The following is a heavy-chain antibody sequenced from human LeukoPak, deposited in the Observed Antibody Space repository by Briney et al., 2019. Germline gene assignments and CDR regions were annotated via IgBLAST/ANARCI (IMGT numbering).Heavy chain of an antibody. CDR3: ARAGNIRFDY. J-gene: IGHJ4*02. CDR2: FSGSGGST. CDR1: GFTFSSYA. Sequence: QSGGSLRLSCAASGFTFSSYAMSWVRQAPGKGLEWVSGFSGSGGSTYYADSVKGRFTISRDNSKNTLYLQMNSPRAEDTAVYYCARAGNIRFDYWGQGTLVTVSS. D-gene: IGHD1/OR15-1a*01. V-gene: IGHV3-23*01.